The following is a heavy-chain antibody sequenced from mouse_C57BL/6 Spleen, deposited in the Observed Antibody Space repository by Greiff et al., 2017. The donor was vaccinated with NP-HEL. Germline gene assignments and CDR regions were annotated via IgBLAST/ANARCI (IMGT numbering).Heavy chain of an antibody. V-gene: IGHV1-55*01. CDR3: ARGFWGSSPFDY. J-gene: IGHJ2*01. CDR1: GYTFTSYW. CDR2: IYPGSGST. D-gene: IGHD1-1*01. Sequence: QVQLQQPGAELVKPGASVKMSCKASGYTFTSYWITWVKQRPGQGLEWIGDIYPGSGSTNYNEKFKSKATLTVDTSSSTAYMQLSSLTSEDSAVYYCARGFWGSSPFDYWGQGTTLTVSS.